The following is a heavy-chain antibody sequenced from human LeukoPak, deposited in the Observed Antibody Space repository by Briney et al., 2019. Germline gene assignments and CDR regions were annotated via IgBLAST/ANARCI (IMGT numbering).Heavy chain of an antibody. CDR1: GFTFSSYA. CDR2: ISYDGSNK. V-gene: IGHV3-30-3*01. Sequence: GGSLRLSCAASGFTFSSYAMHWVRQAPGKGLEWVAVISYDGSNKYYADSVKGRFTISRDNSKNTLYLQMNSLRAEDTAVYYCARDHSGQGNAFDIWGQGTMVTVSS. CDR3: ARDHSGQGNAFDI. D-gene: IGHD5-12*01. J-gene: IGHJ3*02.